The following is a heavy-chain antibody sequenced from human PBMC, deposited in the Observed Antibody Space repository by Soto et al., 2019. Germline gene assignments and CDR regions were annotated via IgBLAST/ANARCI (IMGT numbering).Heavy chain of an antibody. Sequence: QVQLVQSGAEVKKPGSSVKVSCKASGGTFSTYAISWVRQAAGQGLEWMGGIIPIFGTAKYAQKFQGRVTITADESTSTAYMELSSLRSEDTAVYYCAREIFGVIISGGRDAFDIWGQGTMVTVSS. J-gene: IGHJ3*02. CDR1: GGTFSTYA. D-gene: IGHD3-3*01. CDR2: IIPIFGTA. V-gene: IGHV1-69*01. CDR3: AREIFGVIISGGRDAFDI.